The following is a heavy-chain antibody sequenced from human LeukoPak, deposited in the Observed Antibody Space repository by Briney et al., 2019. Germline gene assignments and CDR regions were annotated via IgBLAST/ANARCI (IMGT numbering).Heavy chain of an antibody. CDR3: ARDGTDIVVVPAALLYYGMDV. Sequence: GGSLRLSCAASGFTFSSYSMNWVRQAPGKGLEWVSYISSSSSTIYYADSVKGRFTISRDNAKNSLYLQINSLRAEDTAVYYCARDGTDIVVVPAALLYYGMDVWGQGTTVTVSS. CDR1: GFTFSSYS. V-gene: IGHV3-48*04. CDR2: ISSSSSTI. D-gene: IGHD2-2*01. J-gene: IGHJ6*02.